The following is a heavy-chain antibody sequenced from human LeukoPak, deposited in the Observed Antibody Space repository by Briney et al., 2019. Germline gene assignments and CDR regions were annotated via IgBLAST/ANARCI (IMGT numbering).Heavy chain of an antibody. CDR3: ARDRRAAANDY. CDR1: GFTFSSYS. Sequence: GGSLRLSCAASGFTFSSYSMNWVRQAPGKGLEWVSSISSSSSYIYYADSVKGRFTISRDNAKNSLYLQMNSLRAEDTAMYYCARDRRAAANDYWGQGTLVTVSS. V-gene: IGHV3-21*01. J-gene: IGHJ4*02. D-gene: IGHD6-13*01. CDR2: ISSSSSYI.